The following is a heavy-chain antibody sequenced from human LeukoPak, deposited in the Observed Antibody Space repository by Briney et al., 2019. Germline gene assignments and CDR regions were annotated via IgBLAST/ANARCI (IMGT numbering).Heavy chain of an antibody. Sequence: SETLSLSCTVSGASISNSAYYWLWIRQPPGEGLECIGTVHYSGSTFYNPSLKSRVNISVDTSKNQFSLQLSSVTAADTAVYYCAKLFFVIDTWGQGTLVTVSS. CDR1: GASISNSAYY. J-gene: IGHJ5*02. CDR2: VHYSGST. V-gene: IGHV4-39*01. CDR3: AKLFFVIDT. D-gene: IGHD3-3*01.